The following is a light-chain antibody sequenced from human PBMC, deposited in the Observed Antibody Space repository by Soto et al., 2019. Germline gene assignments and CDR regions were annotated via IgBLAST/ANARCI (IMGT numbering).Light chain of an antibody. CDR2: EVS. V-gene: IGLV2-14*01. J-gene: IGLJ1*01. CDR1: SGDIGAYNF. CDR3: TSYTTGSTPYV. Sequence: QSALTQPASVSGSPGQSITISCTGTSGDIGAYNFVSWYQQHPGKAPKLMIYEVSRRPSGVSDRFSGSKSGSTASLTISGLQAEDEADYYCTSYTTGSTPYVFGTGTKVTVL.